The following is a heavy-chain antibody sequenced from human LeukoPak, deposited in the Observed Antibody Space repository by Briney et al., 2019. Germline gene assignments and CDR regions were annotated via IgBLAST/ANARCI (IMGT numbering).Heavy chain of an antibody. CDR1: GYTFISYN. CDR3: ARGVPLGYCTYGVCYPPYYFDY. D-gene: IGHD2-8*01. J-gene: IGHJ4*02. V-gene: IGHV1-8*03. CDR2: VNPRSGDA. Sequence: ASVKVSCKASGYTFISYNINWLRQATGQGLEWMGWVNPRSGDAGYLQKFQGRLAITRDSSIDTAYMDLSGLSSEDTAVYYCARGVPLGYCTYGVCYPPYYFDYWGQGTLVTASS.